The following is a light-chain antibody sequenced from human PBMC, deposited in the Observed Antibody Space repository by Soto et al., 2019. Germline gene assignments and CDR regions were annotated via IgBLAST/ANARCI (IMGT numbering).Light chain of an antibody. CDR3: QQYNSYPA. Sequence: DIQMTQSPSTLSASVGDRVTITCLASQSISSWLAWYQQKPGKAPKLLIYDASSLESGVPSRFSGSGSGTEVNLTISSMQPDDFATYYCQQYNSYPAFGQGTKVEIK. CDR1: QSISSW. V-gene: IGKV1-5*01. J-gene: IGKJ1*01. CDR2: DAS.